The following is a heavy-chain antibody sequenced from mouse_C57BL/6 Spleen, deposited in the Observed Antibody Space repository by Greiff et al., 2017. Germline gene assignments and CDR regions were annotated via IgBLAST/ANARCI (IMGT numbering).Heavy chain of an antibody. CDR1: GYTFTSYW. V-gene: IGHV1-64*01. Sequence: QVQLQQSGAELVKPGASVKLSCKASGYTFTSYWMHWVKQRPGQGLEWIGMIHPNSGSTNYNEKFKSKATLTVDKSSSTAYMQLSSLTSEDSAVYYCARWEDYYPFDYWGQGTTLTVSS. J-gene: IGHJ2*01. D-gene: IGHD1-1*01. CDR2: IHPNSGST. CDR3: ARWEDYYPFDY.